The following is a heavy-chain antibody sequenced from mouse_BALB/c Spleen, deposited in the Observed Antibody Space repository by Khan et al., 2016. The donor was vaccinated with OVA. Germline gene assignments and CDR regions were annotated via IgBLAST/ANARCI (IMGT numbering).Heavy chain of an antibody. V-gene: IGHV1S132*01. Sequence: QVQLKQSGAELVKPGASVKLSCKTSGYTFTSYWIQWVKQRPGPGLGWIGQIFPGTGTTYYNENFKGKATLTVDTSSSPAYMQRSRLTSEDSAVLFCARGYFGNYEFGYWGQGTLVTVS. CDR2: IFPGTGTT. J-gene: IGHJ3*01. CDR1: GYTFTSYW. D-gene: IGHD2-1*01. CDR3: ARGYFGNYEFGY.